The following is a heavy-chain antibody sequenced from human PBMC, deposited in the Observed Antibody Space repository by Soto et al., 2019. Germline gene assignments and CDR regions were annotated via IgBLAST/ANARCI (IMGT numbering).Heavy chain of an antibody. D-gene: IGHD1-26*01. V-gene: IGHV3-74*01. CDR1: GFTFSSYW. J-gene: IGHJ3*02. Sequence: EVPLVESGGGLVQPGGSLRLSCAASGFTFSSYWIHWVRQAPGKGLVWVSRISSDGSSTNYADSVKGRFTISRDNAKNTLYLQMNSLRAEDTAVCYCARGSYGVFDMWGQGTMVTVSS. CDR3: ARGSYGVFDM. CDR2: ISSDGSST.